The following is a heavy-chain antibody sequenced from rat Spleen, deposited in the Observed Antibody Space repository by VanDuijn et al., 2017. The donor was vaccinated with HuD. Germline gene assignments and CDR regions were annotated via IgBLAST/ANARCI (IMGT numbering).Heavy chain of an antibody. J-gene: IGHJ2*01. CDR3: TTGLQ. V-gene: IGHV5-27*01. CDR2: ISPSGGST. CDR1: GFTFNDYY. D-gene: IGHD1-1*01. Sequence: EVQLVESGGGLVQPGRSMKLSCAASGFTFNDYYMAWVRQAPKKGLEWVASISPSGGSTYYRDSVKGRFTISRDNAKSTLYLQMDSLRSEDTATYYCTTGLQWGQGVMVTVSS.